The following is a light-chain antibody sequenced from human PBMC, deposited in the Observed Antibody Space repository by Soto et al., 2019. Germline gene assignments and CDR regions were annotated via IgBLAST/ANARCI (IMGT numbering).Light chain of an antibody. V-gene: IGKV1-33*01. CDR1: QVIGNPY. CDR2: STS. Sequence: IQMAQSPSSLSASVGDRVTVTCRASQVIGNPYIGWYQQRVGRPPKRLIYSTSALQSGVPWRFSGSGSGTDFTFTISSLQPEDIATYYCQQYDNLPPGFGQGTRLEIK. CDR3: QQYDNLPPG. J-gene: IGKJ5*01.